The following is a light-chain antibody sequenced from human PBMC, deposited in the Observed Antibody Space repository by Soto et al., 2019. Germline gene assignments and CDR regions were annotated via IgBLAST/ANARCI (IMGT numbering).Light chain of an antibody. J-gene: IGLJ1*01. CDR1: SSDIGGFYY. CDR2: QVS. CDR3: NSYSSSSTFYV. V-gene: IGLV2-14*01. Sequence: QSVLAQPASVSGSPGQSITISCTGTSSDIGGFYYVSWYQHHPGKDPKLMIYQVSNRPSGVSNRFSGSKSGNTASLTISGLQAEDEADYFCNSYSSSSTFYVFGAGTKVTVL.